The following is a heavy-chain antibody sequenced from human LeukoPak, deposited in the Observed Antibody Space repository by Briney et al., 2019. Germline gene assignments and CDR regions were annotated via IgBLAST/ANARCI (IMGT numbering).Heavy chain of an antibody. V-gene: IGHV3-53*01. D-gene: IGHD3-22*01. CDR2: IYSGGST. CDR1: GFTVSSNY. Sequence: GGSLRLSCAASGFTVSSNYMSWVRQAPGKGLEWVSVIYSGGSTYYADSVKGRFTISRDNAKNSLYLQMNSLRAEDTAVYYCAIFPTYYYDSSGYRNLIFDYWGQGTLVTVSS. CDR3: AIFPTYYYDSSGYRNLIFDY. J-gene: IGHJ4*02.